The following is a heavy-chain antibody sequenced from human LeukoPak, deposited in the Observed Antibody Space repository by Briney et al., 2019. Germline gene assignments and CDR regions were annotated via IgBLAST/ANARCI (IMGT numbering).Heavy chain of an antibody. J-gene: IGHJ4*02. D-gene: IGHD3-9*01. Sequence: GGSLRLSCAASGFTFSSYVMSWVRQAPGKGLEWVSYINHNGKTIYYADSVKGRFTISRDNAKNSLYLQMNSLRDEGTAVYYCARDNDWALDYWGQGTLVTVSS. CDR2: INHNGKTI. CDR3: ARDNDWALDY. V-gene: IGHV3-48*02. CDR1: GFTFSSYV.